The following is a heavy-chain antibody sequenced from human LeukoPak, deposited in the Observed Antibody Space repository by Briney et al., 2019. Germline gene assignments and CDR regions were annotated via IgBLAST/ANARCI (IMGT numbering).Heavy chain of an antibody. Sequence: GGSLRLSCVASGVTFTSDAMNWVRQAPGKGLEWVSSTVSRGTTQYADSVKGRFTVSRDTSKNTLYLQMNSLRAEDTAVYYCARANGGDPDNWFDPWGQGTLVTVSS. V-gene: IGHV3-23*01. J-gene: IGHJ5*02. D-gene: IGHD2-21*02. CDR3: ARANGGDPDNWFDP. CDR1: GVTFTSDA. CDR2: TVSRGTT.